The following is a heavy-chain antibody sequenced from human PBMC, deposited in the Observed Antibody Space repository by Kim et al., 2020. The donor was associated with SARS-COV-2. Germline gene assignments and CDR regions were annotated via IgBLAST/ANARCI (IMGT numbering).Heavy chain of an antibody. CDR3: ARVPRISQPRCDY. J-gene: IGHJ4*02. CDR1: GGPISSGDYY. V-gene: IGHV4-30-4*01. CDR2: IYYSGST. Sequence: SETLSLTCTVSGGPISSGDYYWSWIRQPPGKGLEWLGYIYYSGSTYYNPSLKSRVTISVDTSKNQFALKLGSVTAADTAVYYCARVPRISQPRCDYWGQGTLVTVSS.